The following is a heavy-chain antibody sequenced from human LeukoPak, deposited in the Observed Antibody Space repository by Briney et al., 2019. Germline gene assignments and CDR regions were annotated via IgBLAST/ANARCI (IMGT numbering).Heavy chain of an antibody. Sequence: SETLSLTCAVSGGSISSNNWWIWVRQSPEKGLEWIGEIYQDGSTNYNPSLKSRVTISMDKSKNQLSLKLNFVTAADTAVYYCARDRGGYTYSHDYWGQGTLVTVSS. CDR2: IYQDGST. V-gene: IGHV4-4*02. CDR1: GGSISSNNW. CDR3: ARDRGGYTYSHDY. J-gene: IGHJ4*02. D-gene: IGHD5-18*01.